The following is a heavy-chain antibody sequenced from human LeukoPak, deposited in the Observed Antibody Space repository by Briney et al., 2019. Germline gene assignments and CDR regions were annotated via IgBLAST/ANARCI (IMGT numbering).Heavy chain of an antibody. J-gene: IGHJ5*02. CDR2: IYHSGSA. V-gene: IGHV4-38-2*02. D-gene: IGHD2-2*01. Sequence: SETLSLTCAVSGYSISSGYQWAWIRQSPGKGLGWIGSIYHSGSAHYNPSLKSRVTISVETSKNQFSLKMYSVTAADTAVYYCARDPRWLTPDCTSTSCYENYFDPWGQGTLATVSS. CDR1: GYSISSGYQ. CDR3: ARDPRWLTPDCTSTSCYENYFDP.